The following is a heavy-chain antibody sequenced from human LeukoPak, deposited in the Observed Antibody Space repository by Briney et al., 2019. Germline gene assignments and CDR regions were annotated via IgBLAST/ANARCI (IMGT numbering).Heavy chain of an antibody. D-gene: IGHD5-18*01. CDR2: ISGSGGST. CDR1: GFTFSSYA. J-gene: IGHJ4*02. CDR3: ARQDTTMVSPFHY. V-gene: IGHV3-23*01. Sequence: AGGSLRLSCAASGFTFSSYAMSWVRRAPGKGLEWVSTISGSGGSTYYADSVKGRFTISRDNSKNTMSLRLNSLRAEDTAVYYCARQDTTMVSPFHYWGRGTLVTVSS.